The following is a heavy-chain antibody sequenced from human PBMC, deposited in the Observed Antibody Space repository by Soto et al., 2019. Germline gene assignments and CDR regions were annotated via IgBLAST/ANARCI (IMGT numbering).Heavy chain of an antibody. CDR2: IVPMFGIS. Sequence: QERLVQSGAEVRKPGSSVKVSCKVTGGTSTRYAINWVRQAPGQGLEWMGGIVPMFGISKYAQKFQGRVTITADTSTNIAYMELRSLRSDDTAVYYCNRGSEYDFWSGYWWGQGTLVSVSS. J-gene: IGHJ4*02. CDR3: NRGSEYDFWSGYW. V-gene: IGHV1-69*17. CDR1: GGTSTRYA. D-gene: IGHD3-3*01.